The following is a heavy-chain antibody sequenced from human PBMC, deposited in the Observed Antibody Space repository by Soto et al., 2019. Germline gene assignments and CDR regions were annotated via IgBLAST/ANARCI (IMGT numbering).Heavy chain of an antibody. CDR2: IDWDDDK. CDR1: GFSLSTNGMR. D-gene: IGHD6-19*01. Sequence: SGPTLVNPTHTLTLTCTFSGFSLSTNGMRVSWIRQPPGKALEWLALIDWDDDKFYSTSLKTRLTISQDTSKNQVVLPMTNMASVDTGPYLYPLVAVACKYYFDYCGQ. CDR3: PLVAVACKYYFDY. J-gene: IGHJ4*02. V-gene: IGHV2-70*04.